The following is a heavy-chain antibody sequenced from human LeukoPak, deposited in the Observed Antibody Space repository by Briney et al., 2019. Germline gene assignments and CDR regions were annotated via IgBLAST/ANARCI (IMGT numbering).Heavy chain of an antibody. CDR2: ISYDGSNK. J-gene: IGHJ4*02. Sequence: GGSLRLSCAASGFTLSSYGMHWVRQAPGKALEWVAVISYDGSNKYYADSVKGRFTISRDNSKNTLYLQMNSLRAEDTAVYYCAKGYSSSSGENHLDYWGQGTLVTVSS. CDR3: AKGYSSSSGENHLDY. V-gene: IGHV3-30*18. CDR1: GFTLSSYG. D-gene: IGHD6-6*01.